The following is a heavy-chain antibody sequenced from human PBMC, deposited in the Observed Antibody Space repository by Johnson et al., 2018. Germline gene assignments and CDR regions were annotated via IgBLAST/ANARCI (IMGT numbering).Heavy chain of an antibody. CDR1: GGTFSIYA. D-gene: IGHD4-23*01. V-gene: IGHV1-69*01. Sequence: VQLVESGAEIKTPGSSVQVSCKASGGTFSIYAISWVRQAPGQGLEWMGGIIPIFGTTNYAQKFQGRLTITADESTSTAYMERSSLRAEDTAVFYCARGFGNVYYVMDVRGQGTTVTVSS. CDR2: IIPIFGTT. J-gene: IGHJ6*02. CDR3: ARGFGNVYYVMDV.